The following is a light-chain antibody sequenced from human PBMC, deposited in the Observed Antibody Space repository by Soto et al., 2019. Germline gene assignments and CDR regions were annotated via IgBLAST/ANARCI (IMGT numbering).Light chain of an antibody. CDR1: SSDVGSYNL. CDR2: EGS. Sequence: QSAMTQPASVSGSPGQSITISCTGTSSDVGSYNLVSWYQQHPGKAPKLMIYEGSKRPSGVSNRFSGSKSGNTASLTISGLQAEDDADYYGFSYAGSSTFVVFGGGTKVTV. CDR3: FSYAGSSTFVV. V-gene: IGLV2-23*03. J-gene: IGLJ2*01.